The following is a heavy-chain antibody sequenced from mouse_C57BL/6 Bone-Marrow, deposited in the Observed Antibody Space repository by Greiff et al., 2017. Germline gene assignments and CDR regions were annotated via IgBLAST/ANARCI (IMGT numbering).Heavy chain of an antibody. D-gene: IGHD1-1*01. V-gene: IGHV6-3*01. J-gene: IGHJ2*01. Sequence: EVQGVESGGGLVQPGGSMKLSCVASGFTFSNYWMNWVRQSPEKGLEWVAQIRLKSDNYATHYAESVKGRFTISRDDSKSSVYLQMNNLRAEDTGIYYCTRLLRGYWGQGTTLTVSS. CDR3: TRLLRGY. CDR1: GFTFSNYW. CDR2: IRLKSDNYAT.